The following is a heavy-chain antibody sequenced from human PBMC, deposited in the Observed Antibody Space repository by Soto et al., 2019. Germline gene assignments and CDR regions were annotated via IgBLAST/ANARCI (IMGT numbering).Heavy chain of an antibody. J-gene: IGHJ4*02. D-gene: IGHD1-26*01. CDR2: MWYHGRDL. Sequence: WGSLRLSCAASGFTFTRYSMNWVRQAPCKWLEWVAVMWYHGRDLFYTDSVKFRFTISSDNSKNTLFLQMTSLRADDTAVYYCARDQGGQSGNFICDHWGQGALVTVSS. V-gene: IGHV3-33*07. CDR1: GFTFTRYS. CDR3: ARDQGGQSGNFICDH.